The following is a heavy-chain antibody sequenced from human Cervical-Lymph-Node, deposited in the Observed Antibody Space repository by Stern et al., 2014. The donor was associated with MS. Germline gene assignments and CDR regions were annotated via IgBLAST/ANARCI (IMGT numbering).Heavy chain of an antibody. J-gene: IGHJ4*02. CDR2: IHPSGST. V-gene: IGHV4-61*02. Sequence: QLQLQESGPGLVEPSQTLSLTCSVSGASISSDINYWSWVRQPAGKGLEWIGRIHPSGSTNYNPSLKSRVSISLDRSKNQFSLKVRSVTAADTAVYYCARYTILWTSFDYWGRGTLVTVSS. CDR1: GASISSDINY. CDR3: ARYTILWTSFDY. D-gene: IGHD3/OR15-3a*01.